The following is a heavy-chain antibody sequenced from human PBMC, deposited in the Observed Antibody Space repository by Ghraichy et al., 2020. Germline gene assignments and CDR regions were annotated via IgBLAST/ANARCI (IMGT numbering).Heavy chain of an antibody. CDR2: IYDGGTT. CDR3: ARGDGYNYFAS. D-gene: IGHD5-24*01. CDR1: GGSITKGGYY. Sequence: SETLSLTCTVSGGSITKGGYYWTWIRQHPGKGLEWIGCIYDGGTTYYNPSLKNLVTISVDTSKNHFSLKLRSVTAADTAVYYCARGDGYNYFASWGQGALVIVSS. V-gene: IGHV4-31*01. J-gene: IGHJ4*02.